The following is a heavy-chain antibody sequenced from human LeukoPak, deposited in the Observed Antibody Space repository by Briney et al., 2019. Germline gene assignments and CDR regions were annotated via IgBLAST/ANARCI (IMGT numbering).Heavy chain of an antibody. J-gene: IGHJ4*02. CDR1: GFDFSTYA. CDR3: AREYSYGYGGFDY. CDR2: IWHDGSIE. Sequence: GRSLRLSCAASGFDFSTYAMHWVRQAPGKGLEWVALIWHDGSIEHYPDSVKGRFTISRDNSKNTLYLQMKSLRAEDTAIYYCAREYSYGYGGFDYWGQGTLVTVSS. D-gene: IGHD5-18*01. V-gene: IGHV3-33*01.